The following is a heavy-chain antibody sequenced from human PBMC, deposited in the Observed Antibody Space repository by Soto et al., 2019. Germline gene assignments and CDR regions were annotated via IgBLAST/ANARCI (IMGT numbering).Heavy chain of an antibody. CDR3: ARGGSNNWPYYSGSDV. V-gene: IGHV1-2*02. CDR2: INPNSGVT. J-gene: IGHJ6*02. CDR1: EYTFTGYY. D-gene: IGHD1-20*01. Sequence: QVQLVQSGAEVKKPGASVKVSCKASEYTFTGYYIHWVRQAPGRGLDWVGWINPNSGVTNYVQKFQGSVTITSDTSISTVYMELNSLTFADAAVYFWARGGSNNWPYYSGSDVWGQGTTVTVAS.